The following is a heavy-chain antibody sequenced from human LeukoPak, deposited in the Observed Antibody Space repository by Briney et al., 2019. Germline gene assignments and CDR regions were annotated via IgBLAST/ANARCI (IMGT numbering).Heavy chain of an antibody. CDR3: ARAPGIAAAGPDGFD. Sequence: SVKVSCKSCGGIFSSYAISWVRQAPGQGVEGMGGIIPIHGTANYAQKYQGRVTITTDESTSTAYMELSSLRSEDTAVYYCARAPGIAAAGPDGFDWGQGTLVTVSS. J-gene: IGHJ4*01. CDR1: GGIFSSYA. D-gene: IGHD6-13*01. V-gene: IGHV1-69*05. CDR2: IIPIHGTA.